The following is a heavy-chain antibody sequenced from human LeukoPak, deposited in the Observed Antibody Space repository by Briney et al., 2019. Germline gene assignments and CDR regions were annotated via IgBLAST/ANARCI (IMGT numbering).Heavy chain of an antibody. CDR2: IYYSGST. V-gene: IGHV4-39*07. CDR1: GGSISSSSYY. Sequence: SETLSLTCTVSGGSISSSSYYWGWIRQPPGKGLEWIGSIYYSGSTYYNPSLKSRVTISVDTSKNQFSLKLSSVTAADTAVYYCARSFRRYCSGGSCYFNDGMDVWGQGTTVTVSS. CDR3: ARSFRRYCSGGSCYFNDGMDV. D-gene: IGHD2-15*01. J-gene: IGHJ6*02.